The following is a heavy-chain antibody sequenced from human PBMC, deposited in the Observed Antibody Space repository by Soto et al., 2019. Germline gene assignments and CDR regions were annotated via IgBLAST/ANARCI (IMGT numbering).Heavy chain of an antibody. V-gene: IGHV3-23*01. Sequence: GGSLRLSCAASGFTFSSYAMSWVRQAPGKGLEWVSAISGSGGSTYYADSVKGRFTISRDNSKNTLYPQMNSLRAEDTAVYYCAKVRRQQLVLGYFQHWGQGTLVTVSS. CDR3: AKVRRQQLVLGYFQH. D-gene: IGHD6-13*01. CDR2: ISGSGGST. CDR1: GFTFSSYA. J-gene: IGHJ1*01.